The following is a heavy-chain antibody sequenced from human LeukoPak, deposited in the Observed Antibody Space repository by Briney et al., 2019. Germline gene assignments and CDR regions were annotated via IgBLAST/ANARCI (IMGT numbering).Heavy chain of an antibody. J-gene: IGHJ4*02. Sequence: QPGGSLRLSCAASGFTFSSYTMSWVRQAPGKGLEWVSTITDSGGSTYYADSVKGRFTISRDNSKNTLYLQMNSPRAEDTAVYYCAILPGYSSSWYEVDYWGQGTLVTVSS. CDR3: AILPGYSSSWYEVDY. CDR2: ITDSGGST. D-gene: IGHD6-13*01. CDR1: GFTFSSYT. V-gene: IGHV3-23*01.